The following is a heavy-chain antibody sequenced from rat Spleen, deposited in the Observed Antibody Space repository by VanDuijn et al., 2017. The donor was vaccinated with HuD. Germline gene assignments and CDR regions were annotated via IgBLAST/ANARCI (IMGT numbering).Heavy chain of an antibody. D-gene: IGHD1-2*01. J-gene: IGHJ2*01. V-gene: IGHV5-19*01. CDR1: GFTFSNYG. Sequence: EVQLVESGGGLVQPGRSLKLSCAASGFTFSNYGMHWIRQAPTKGLEWVASISPSGGSSYYLDSVKGRFTISRDNAKSALYLQMDSLRSEDTATYYCATHGTMAARSGYYFDYWGQGVVVTVSS. CDR2: ISPSGGSS. CDR3: ATHGTMAARSGYYFDY.